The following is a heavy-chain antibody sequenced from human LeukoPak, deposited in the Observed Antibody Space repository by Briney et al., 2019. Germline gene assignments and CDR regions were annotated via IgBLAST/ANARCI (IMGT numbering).Heavy chain of an antibody. CDR3: ARDLLWFGELDDAFDI. CDR1: GGSIRSYY. V-gene: IGHV4-59*01. D-gene: IGHD3-10*01. J-gene: IGHJ3*02. CDR2: IYYSGST. Sequence: WETLSLTCTVSGGSIRSYYWSWIRQPPGKGLGWIGYIYYSGSTNYNPSLKSRVTISVDTSKNQFSLKLSSVTAADTAVYYCARDLLWFGELDDAFDIWGQGTMVTVSS.